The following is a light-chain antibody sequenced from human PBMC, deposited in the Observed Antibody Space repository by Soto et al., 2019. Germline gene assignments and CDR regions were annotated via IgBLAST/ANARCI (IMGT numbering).Light chain of an antibody. J-gene: IGKJ1*01. CDR3: QQSFSPLWT. Sequence: DIQMTQSPSSLSASVGDRVTITCRASQSISNSLNWYQQKPGKAPKLLIYAASSMQSGVPSRFSGSGSETDFTLTISSLQPDDSATYYCQQSFSPLWTFGQGTKVE. CDR1: QSISNS. V-gene: IGKV1-39*01. CDR2: AAS.